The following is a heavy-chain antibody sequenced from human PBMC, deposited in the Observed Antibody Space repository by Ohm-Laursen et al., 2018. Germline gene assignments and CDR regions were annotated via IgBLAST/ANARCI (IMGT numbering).Heavy chain of an antibody. CDR2: IYSGGAT. CDR3: ATGLSGWSD. CDR1: GFIVSDNY. Sequence: SLRLSCAASGFIVSDNYMTWVRQAPGKGLEWVSLIYSGGATFYANSVKGRFTISTDNSKNTLYLQMNSLRADDTAIYYCATGLSGWSDWGQGTRVTVSS. J-gene: IGHJ4*02. D-gene: IGHD6-19*01. V-gene: IGHV3-53*01.